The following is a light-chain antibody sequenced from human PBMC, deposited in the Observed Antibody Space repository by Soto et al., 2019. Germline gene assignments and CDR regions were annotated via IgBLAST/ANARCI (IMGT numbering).Light chain of an antibody. CDR2: LGS. Sequence: DIVMTQSPLSLPVTPGEPASISCRSSQSLLHSNGYNYLDWYLQKPGQSPQLLIYLGSYRASGVPDRFSGSGSGTDFTLKISRVEAEDVGVYYCMQALQTRTLGQGTKVDTK. CDR1: QSLLHSNGYNY. V-gene: IGKV2-28*01. J-gene: IGKJ1*01. CDR3: MQALQTRT.